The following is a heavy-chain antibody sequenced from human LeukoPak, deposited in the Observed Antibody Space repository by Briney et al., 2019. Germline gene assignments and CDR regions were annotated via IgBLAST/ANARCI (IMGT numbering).Heavy chain of an antibody. CDR3: ASGIAAAGTLGYYYYMDV. Sequence: SETLSLTCTVSGGSISSYYWSWIRQPPGKGLEWIGYIYTSGSTNYNPSLKSRVTISVDTSKNQFSLKLSSVTAADTAVYYCASGIAAAGTLGYYYYMDVWGKGTTVTVSS. D-gene: IGHD6-13*01. V-gene: IGHV4-4*09. CDR2: IYTSGST. CDR1: GGSISSYY. J-gene: IGHJ6*03.